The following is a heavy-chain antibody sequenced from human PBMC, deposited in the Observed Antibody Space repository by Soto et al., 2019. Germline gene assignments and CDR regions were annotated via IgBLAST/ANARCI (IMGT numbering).Heavy chain of an antibody. CDR3: ATAISSPFSNFDY. D-gene: IGHD2-2*01. CDR1: GFTFSTYW. J-gene: IGHJ4*02. CDR2: IKEDGSEE. V-gene: IGHV3-7*01. Sequence: EVQLVQSGGDLVQPGGSLRLSCVASGFTFSTYWMTWVRQAPGMGLEWVAGIKEDGSEEVYVDSVKGRFSISRDNAKTSLYLQLNSLRAEDTAVYYCATAISSPFSNFDYWGQGSPFTVSS.